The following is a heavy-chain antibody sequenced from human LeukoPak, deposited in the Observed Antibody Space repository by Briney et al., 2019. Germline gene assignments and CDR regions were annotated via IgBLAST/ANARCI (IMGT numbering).Heavy chain of an antibody. CDR3: AKEDPGNPLTIDY. V-gene: IGHV3-23*01. CDR2: ISGSDGGT. Sequence: GGSLRLSCAASGFTFSRKGMSWVRQAPGKGLEWVSAISGSDGGTYYADSVKGRFTISRDNSKNTVSLQMNSLRAEDTAVYYCAKEDPGNPLTIDYWGQGTLVTVSS. D-gene: IGHD1-14*01. J-gene: IGHJ4*02. CDR1: GFTFSRKG.